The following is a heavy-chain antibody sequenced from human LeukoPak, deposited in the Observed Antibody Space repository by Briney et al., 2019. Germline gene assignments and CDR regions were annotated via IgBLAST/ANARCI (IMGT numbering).Heavy chain of an antibody. CDR2: IYYSGST. D-gene: IGHD3-16*01. CDR3: ASQGGASDSFDY. CDR1: GGSISSSSYY. J-gene: IGHJ4*02. V-gene: IGHV4-39*01. Sequence: PSETLSLTCTVSGGSISSSSYYWGWIRQPPGKGLEWIGSIYYSGSTYYNPSLKSRVTISVDTSKNQFSLKLSSVTAAATAVYYCASQGGASDSFDYWGQGTLVTVSS.